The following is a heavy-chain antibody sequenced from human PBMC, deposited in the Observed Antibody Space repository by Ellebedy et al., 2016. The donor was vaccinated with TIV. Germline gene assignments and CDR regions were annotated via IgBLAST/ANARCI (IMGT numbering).Heavy chain of an antibody. CDR1: GFTFSSYA. Sequence: GESLKISXAASGFTFSSYAMHWLRQAPGKGLEWVAVISYDGSNKYYADSVKGRFTISRDNSKNTLYLQMNSLRAEDTAVYYCAKEVGQGGWYDYWGQGTLVTVSS. CDR2: ISYDGSNK. CDR3: AKEVGQGGWYDY. J-gene: IGHJ4*02. V-gene: IGHV3-30-3*01. D-gene: IGHD6-19*01.